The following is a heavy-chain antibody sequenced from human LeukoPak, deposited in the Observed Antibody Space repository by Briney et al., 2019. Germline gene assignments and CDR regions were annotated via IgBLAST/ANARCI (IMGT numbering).Heavy chain of an antibody. V-gene: IGHV3-30-3*01. CDR3: AREELWFGELSLDY. CDR2: ISYDGSNK. CDR1: GFTFSSYA. Sequence: GGSLRLSCAASGFTFSSYAMHWVRQAPGKGLEWVAVISYDGSNKYYADSVKGRFTISRDNSKNTLYLQMNSLRAEDTAVYYCAREELWFGELSLDYWGQGTLVTVSS. D-gene: IGHD3-10*01. J-gene: IGHJ4*02.